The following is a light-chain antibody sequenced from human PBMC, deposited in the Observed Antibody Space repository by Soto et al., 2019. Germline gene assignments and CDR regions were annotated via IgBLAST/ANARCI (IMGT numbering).Light chain of an antibody. V-gene: IGKV1-5*01. J-gene: IGKJ1*01. CDR3: QQYNSYSWT. CDR2: DAS. CDR1: QSISSW. Sequence: DLQMTQSPSTLSASVGDRVTLTCRASQSISSWLAWYQQKPGKAPKLLIYDASSLESGVPSRFSGSGSGTEFTITISSLQPDDFATYYCQQYNSYSWTFGQGTKVEIK.